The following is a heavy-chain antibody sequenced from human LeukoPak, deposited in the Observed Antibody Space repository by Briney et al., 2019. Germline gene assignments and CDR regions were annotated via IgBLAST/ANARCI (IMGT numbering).Heavy chain of an antibody. V-gene: IGHV3-48*01. CDR3: ANVWGVVVAARF. CDR1: GFTFSSYS. J-gene: IGHJ6*04. Sequence: GGSLRLSYVASGFTFSSYSMNWVRQAPGKGLEWVSYISNTRSTIFYADSVKGRFTISRENAKNSLYLQMNSLRADDTAVYYCANVWGVVVAARFWGKGTTVTISS. D-gene: IGHD2-15*01. CDR2: ISNTRSTI.